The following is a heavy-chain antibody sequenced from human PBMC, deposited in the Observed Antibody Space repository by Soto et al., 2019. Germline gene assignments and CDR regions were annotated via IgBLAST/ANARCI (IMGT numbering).Heavy chain of an antibody. J-gene: IGHJ6*02. CDR1: GFTVSINY. V-gene: IGHV3-66*01. Sequence: EVPLVESGGGLVQPGGSLRLSCAASGFTVSINYMSWVRQAPGKGLEWVSVIYSGGSTYYADSVKGRFTISRDNSKNTLYLQMNSLTAEDTAVYYCARGSGSYDYYYGMDVWGQGTTVTVSS. D-gene: IGHD1-26*01. CDR2: IYSGGST. CDR3: ARGSGSYDYYYGMDV.